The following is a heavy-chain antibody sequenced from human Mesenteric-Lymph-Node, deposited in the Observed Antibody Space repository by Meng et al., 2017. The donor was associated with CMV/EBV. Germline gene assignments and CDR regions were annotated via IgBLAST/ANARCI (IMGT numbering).Heavy chain of an antibody. V-gene: IGHV1-2*02. J-gene: IGHJ4*02. D-gene: IGHD3-10*01. Sequence: ASVKVSCKASGYTFSDYYITWLRQAPGQGLEWLGWVSGNTGSNKYAQKFQGRVSMTRDASMTTVYMELSSLTPDDTAVYYCARDVITGGYSGSFFDQWGQGTMVTVSS. CDR1: GYTFSDYY. CDR2: VSGNTGSN. CDR3: ARDVITGGYSGSFFDQ.